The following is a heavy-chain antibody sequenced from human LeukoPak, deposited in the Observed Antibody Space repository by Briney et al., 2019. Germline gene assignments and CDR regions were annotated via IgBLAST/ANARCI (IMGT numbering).Heavy chain of an antibody. CDR3: ARDYNWNPPDY. V-gene: IGHV3-74*01. Sequence: GGSLRLSCAASGFTFSSHSMHWVRQAPGKGLVWVSRIDSDGRITTYADSVKGRFTISRDNAKNTLYLQMNTLRDEDTAVYYCARDYNWNPPDYWGQGTLVTVSS. D-gene: IGHD1-1*01. CDR1: GFTFSSHS. J-gene: IGHJ4*02. CDR2: IDSDGRIT.